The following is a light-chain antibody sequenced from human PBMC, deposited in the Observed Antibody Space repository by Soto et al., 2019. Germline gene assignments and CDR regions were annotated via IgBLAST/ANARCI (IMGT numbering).Light chain of an antibody. V-gene: IGLV1-51*01. Sequence: QSVLTQPPSVSAAPGQKVTISCSGSSSNIGGNSVSWYQQLPGTAPKVLLYDDNKRPSGIPDRFSGYKSGTSATLGITGLQTGDEADYYCESWDSSLSADVFGTVTKGTVL. CDR3: ESWDSSLSADV. J-gene: IGLJ1*01. CDR1: SSNIGGNS. CDR2: DDN.